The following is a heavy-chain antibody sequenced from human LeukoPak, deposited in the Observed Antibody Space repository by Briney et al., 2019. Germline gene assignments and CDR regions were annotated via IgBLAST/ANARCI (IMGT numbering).Heavy chain of an antibody. CDR3: ARARNYYDSSVDY. D-gene: IGHD3-22*01. Sequence: SETLSLTCAVYGGSFSGYYWSWTRKPPGKGLEWIGEINHSGSTNYNPSLKSRVTISVDTSKNQFSLKLSSVTAADTAVYYCARARNYYDSSVDYWGQGTLVTVSS. CDR2: INHSGST. CDR1: GGSFSGYY. V-gene: IGHV4-34*01. J-gene: IGHJ4*02.